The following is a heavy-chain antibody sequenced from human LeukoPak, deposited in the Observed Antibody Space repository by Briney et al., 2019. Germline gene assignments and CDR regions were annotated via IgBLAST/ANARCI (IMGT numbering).Heavy chain of an antibody. D-gene: IGHD3-22*01. CDR1: GGSISSYY. J-gene: IGHJ4*02. V-gene: IGHV4-59*01. CDR2: IYYSGST. Sequence: SETLSLTCTVSGGSISSYYWSWIRQPPGKGLEWIGYIYYSGSTNYNPSLKSRVTISVDTSKNQFSLKLSSVSAAGTAVYYCARGGAYYDSSGSDYWGQGTLVTVSS. CDR3: ARGGAYYDSSGSDY.